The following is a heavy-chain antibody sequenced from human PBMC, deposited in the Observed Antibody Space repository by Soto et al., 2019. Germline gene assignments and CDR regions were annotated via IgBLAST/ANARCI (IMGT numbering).Heavy chain of an antibody. CDR1: GYSLSSGSY. J-gene: IGHJ4*01. V-gene: IGHV4-38-2*01. D-gene: IGHD6-19*01. Sequence: PSETLSLTCAVSGYSLSSGSYCGWIRQPPGKGPEWIASIYHGGTTFYNPSLKSRVTISLDTSKNHYSLKLRSVTAADTAVYYCARVHVMVVAGSTFDYWGPGTLVTVS. CDR3: ARVHVMVVAGSTFDY. CDR2: IYHGGTT.